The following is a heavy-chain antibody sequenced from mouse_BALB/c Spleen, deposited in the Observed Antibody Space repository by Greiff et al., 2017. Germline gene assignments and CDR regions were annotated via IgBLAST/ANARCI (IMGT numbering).Heavy chain of an antibody. Sequence: DVQLQESGPGLVKPSQTVSLTCTVTGISITTGNYRWSWIRQFPGNKLEWIGYIYYSGTITYNPSLTSRTTITRDTSKNQFFLEMNSLTAEDTATYYCARGGEISFDYWGQGTTLTVSS. V-gene: IGHV3-5*02. CDR3: ARGGEISFDY. CDR1: GISITTGNYR. J-gene: IGHJ2*01. CDR2: IYYSGTI.